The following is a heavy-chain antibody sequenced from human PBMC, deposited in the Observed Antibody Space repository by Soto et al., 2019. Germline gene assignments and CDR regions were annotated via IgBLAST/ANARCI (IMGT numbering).Heavy chain of an antibody. Sequence: QVQLQQWGAGLLKPSDTLSLTCAVYGGSFNGYYWTWIRQSPGKGLEWIGGLNHSGRTDCNPSLKSRSTTSRVTFMTQFSLSLTSVTPAGMAVYSCAIGVAALIWGAIGGLDYWGQGTLVTVSS. CDR2: LNHSGRT. D-gene: IGHD3-16*01. V-gene: IGHV4-34*01. CDR1: GGSFNGYY. CDR3: AIGVAALIWGAIGGLDY. J-gene: IGHJ4*02.